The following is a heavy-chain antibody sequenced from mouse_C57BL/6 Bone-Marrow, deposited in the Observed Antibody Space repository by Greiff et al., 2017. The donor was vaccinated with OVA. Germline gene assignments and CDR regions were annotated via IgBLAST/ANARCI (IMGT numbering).Heavy chain of an antibody. Sequence: VKLQESGPELVKPGASVKISCKASGYTFTDYYINWVKQRPGQGLEWIGWIFPGSGSTYYNEKFKGKATLTVDKSSSTAYMLLSSLTSEDSAVYFCARSGDYGEGFAYWGQGTLVTVSA. D-gene: IGHD1-1*01. CDR2: IFPGSGST. J-gene: IGHJ3*01. CDR1: GYTFTDYY. CDR3: ARSGDYGEGFAY. V-gene: IGHV1-75*01.